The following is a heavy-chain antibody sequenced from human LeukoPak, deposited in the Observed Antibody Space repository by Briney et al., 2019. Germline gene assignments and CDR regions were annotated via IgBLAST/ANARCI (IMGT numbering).Heavy chain of an antibody. V-gene: IGHV4/OR15-8*02. D-gene: IGHD1-26*01. J-gene: IGHJ4*02. CDR1: GGSISGTNW. Sequence: SETLSLTCGVSGGSISGTNWWSWVRQPPGQGLEWIGEISLAGQTNYNPSLNGRVTMSLDESSNQLSLHLTSVTAADTATYFCSRESGPFCPFGYWGQGTLVIVSS. CDR3: SRESGPFCPFGY. CDR2: ISLAGQT.